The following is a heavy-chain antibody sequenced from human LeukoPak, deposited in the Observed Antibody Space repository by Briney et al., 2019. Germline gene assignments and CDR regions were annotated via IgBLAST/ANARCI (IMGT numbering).Heavy chain of an antibody. D-gene: IGHD5-24*01. CDR2: IKQDGSEK. CDR3: AREKGDGYNSDFDY. Sequence: GGSLRLSCAASGFTFISYWMSWVRQAPGKGLEWVANIKQDGSEKYYVDSVKGRFTISRDNAKNSLYLQMNSLRAEDTAVYYCAREKGDGYNSDFDYWGQGTLVTVSS. J-gene: IGHJ4*02. CDR1: GFTFISYW. V-gene: IGHV3-7*01.